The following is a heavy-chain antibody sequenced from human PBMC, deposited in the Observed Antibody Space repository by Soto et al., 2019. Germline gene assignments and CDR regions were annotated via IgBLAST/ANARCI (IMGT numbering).Heavy chain of an antibody. CDR2: ISSGSSNI. Sequence: GSLRLSCAASGFTFSSYSMNWVRQAPGKGLEWVSYISSGSSNIYYADSVKGRFTISRDNAKNSLYLQMNSLRAEDTAVYYCARDIIAVAGTLDYWGQGTLVTVSS. D-gene: IGHD6-19*01. CDR1: GFTFSSYS. J-gene: IGHJ4*02. CDR3: ARDIIAVAGTLDY. V-gene: IGHV3-21*05.